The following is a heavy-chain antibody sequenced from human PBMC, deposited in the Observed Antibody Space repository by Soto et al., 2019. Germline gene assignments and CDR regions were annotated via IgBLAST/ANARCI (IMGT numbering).Heavy chain of an antibody. J-gene: IGHJ6*02. CDR1: GDSVSSNSAA. D-gene: IGHD3-9*01. V-gene: IGHV6-1*01. CDR2: TYYRSKWYN. CDR3: ARSKRYFDWLLKRYYGMDV. Sequence: PSQTLSLTCAISGDSVSSNSAAWNWIRQSPSRGLEWLGRTYYRSKWYNDYAVSVKSRITINPDTSKNQFSLQLNSVTPEDTAVYYCARSKRYFDWLLKRYYGMDVWGQGTTVTAP.